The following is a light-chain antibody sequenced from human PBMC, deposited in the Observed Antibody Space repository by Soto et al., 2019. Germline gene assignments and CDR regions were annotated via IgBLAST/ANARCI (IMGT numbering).Light chain of an antibody. CDR3: QQYGNSPIT. CDR1: PSVSSSR. J-gene: IGKJ5*01. CDR2: DAS. V-gene: IGKV3D-20*01. Sequence: DIVLTQSPATLSLSPGERVTLSCGASPSVSSSRLAWYQQKPGQAPRLLMYDASRRAFGIPDRFSGSGSGTDFTLTISRLEPEDLAVYYCQQYGNSPITFGQGTRLEIK.